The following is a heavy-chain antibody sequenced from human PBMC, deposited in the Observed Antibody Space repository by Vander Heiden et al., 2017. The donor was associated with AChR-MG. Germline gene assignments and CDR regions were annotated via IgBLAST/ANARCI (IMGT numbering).Heavy chain of an antibody. CDR3: ATGSSRAVAGRDFFDY. V-gene: IGHV1-24*01. Sequence: QVHLVQSGAEVKKPGASVKVSCKVSGYTLPELSMHWVRQAPGKGLEWMGGFDPEDGETIYAQKFQGRVTMTEDTSTDTAYMELSSLRSEDTAVYYCATGSSRAVAGRDFFDYWGQGTLVTVSS. CDR2: FDPEDGET. CDR1: GYTLPELS. D-gene: IGHD6-19*01. J-gene: IGHJ4*02.